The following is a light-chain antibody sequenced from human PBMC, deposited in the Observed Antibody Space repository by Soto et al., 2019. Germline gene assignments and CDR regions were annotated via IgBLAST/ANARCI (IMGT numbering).Light chain of an antibody. CDR2: AAS. Sequence: DMQMTQSPSSLSASVGDRVTITCRASQAIRNDLGWYQQKPAKAPKRLIYAASSLESGVPSRFSGSGSGTEFTLTISSLQPEDSATYYCLQHKSYPRTFGQGTKVDIK. V-gene: IGKV1-17*01. CDR3: LQHKSYPRT. J-gene: IGKJ1*01. CDR1: QAIRND.